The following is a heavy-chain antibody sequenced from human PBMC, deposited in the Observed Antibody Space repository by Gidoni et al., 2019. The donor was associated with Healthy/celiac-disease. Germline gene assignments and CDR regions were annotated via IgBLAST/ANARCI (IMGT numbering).Heavy chain of an antibody. CDR2: ISGSGGST. Sequence: EVQLLESGGGLVQPGGSLRLSCAASGFPFSSYAMSWVRQAPGKGLEWVSAISGSGGSTYYADSVKGRFTISRDNSKNTLYLQMNSLRAEDTAVYYCAKNPVPAAKGVPLFDYWGQGTLVTVSS. V-gene: IGHV3-23*01. CDR3: AKNPVPAAKGVPLFDY. D-gene: IGHD2-2*01. J-gene: IGHJ4*02. CDR1: GFPFSSYA.